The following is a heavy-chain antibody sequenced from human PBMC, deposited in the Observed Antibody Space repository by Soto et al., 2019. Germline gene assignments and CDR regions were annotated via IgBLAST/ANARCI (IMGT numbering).Heavy chain of an antibody. D-gene: IGHD5-12*01. CDR3: ARSVATYYYYYGMDV. Sequence: LSLTCTASGGSISSSSYYWGWIRQPPGKGLEWIGSIYYSGSTYYNPSLKSRVTISVDTSKNQFSLKLSSVTAADTAVYYCARSVATYYYYYGMDVWGLGTTVTV. CDR1: GGSISSSSYY. J-gene: IGHJ6*02. V-gene: IGHV4-39*01. CDR2: IYYSGST.